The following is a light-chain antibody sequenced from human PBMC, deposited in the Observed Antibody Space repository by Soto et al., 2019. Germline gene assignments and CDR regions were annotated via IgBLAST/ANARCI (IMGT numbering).Light chain of an antibody. Sequence: EIVLTQSPGTLSLSPGERATLSCRASQSVTSNYLAWYQQKPGQAPRILIFAASSRATGIPDKFSGSGSGTDFTLTINRLEPEDCAVYYCQHYGGRWTFGQGTKVDI. J-gene: IGKJ1*01. V-gene: IGKV3-20*01. CDR2: AAS. CDR3: QHYGGRWT. CDR1: QSVTSNY.